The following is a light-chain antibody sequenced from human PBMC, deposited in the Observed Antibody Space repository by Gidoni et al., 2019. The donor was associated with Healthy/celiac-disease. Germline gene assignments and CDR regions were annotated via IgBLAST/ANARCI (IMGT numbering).Light chain of an antibody. Sequence: EIQLTQSPPFLSASVGDRVTITCRASQGISSYLAWYQQKPGKAPKLLIYAASTLQSGVPSRFIGSGSGTEFTLTIVSLHPEVFATYFCQQLNSYPCTFXXXTKLEIK. J-gene: IGKJ2*02. CDR2: AAS. CDR3: QQLNSYPCT. V-gene: IGKV1-9*01. CDR1: QGISSY.